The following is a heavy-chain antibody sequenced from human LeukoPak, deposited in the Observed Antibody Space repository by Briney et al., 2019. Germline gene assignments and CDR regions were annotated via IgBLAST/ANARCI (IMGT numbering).Heavy chain of an antibody. CDR2: FSSSSSYI. D-gene: IGHD6-19*01. V-gene: IGHV3-21*01. CDR3: ARDLAVAGNY. Sequence: GGPLSLFCAASGFPFSRYSMIGAREAPGGGLECVSYFSSSSSYIYYADSVKGRFTISRDNAKNSLYLQMNSLRAEDTAVYYCARDLAVAGNYWGQGTLVTVSS. J-gene: IGHJ4*02. CDR1: GFPFSRYS.